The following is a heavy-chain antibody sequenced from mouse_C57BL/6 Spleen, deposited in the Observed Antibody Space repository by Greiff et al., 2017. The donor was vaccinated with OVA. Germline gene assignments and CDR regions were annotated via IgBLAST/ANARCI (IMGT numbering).Heavy chain of an antibody. CDR3: TRSGLGAY. CDR2: FDPETGGT. V-gene: IGHV1-15*01. Sequence: VQLQQSGAELVRPGASVTLSCKASGYTFTDYEMHWVKQTPVHGLEWIGAFDPETGGTAYNQKFKGKAILTADKSSSTAYMELRSLTSEDSAVYYCTRSGLGAYWGQGTLVTVSA. CDR1: GYTFTDYE. J-gene: IGHJ3*01. D-gene: IGHD3-1*01.